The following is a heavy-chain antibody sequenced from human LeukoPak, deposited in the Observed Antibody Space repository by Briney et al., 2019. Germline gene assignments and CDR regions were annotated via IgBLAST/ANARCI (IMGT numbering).Heavy chain of an antibody. V-gene: IGHV1-46*01. CDR2: INPSGGST. D-gene: IGHD3-22*01. Sequence: ASVKVSCKASGYTFTSYGISWVRQAPGQGLEWMGIINPSGGSTSYAQKFQGRVTMTRDTSTSTVYMELSSLRSEDTAVYYCARDLNHYYDSSGYNIPYYWGQGTLVTVSS. CDR1: GYTFTSYG. CDR3: ARDLNHYYDSSGYNIPYY. J-gene: IGHJ4*02.